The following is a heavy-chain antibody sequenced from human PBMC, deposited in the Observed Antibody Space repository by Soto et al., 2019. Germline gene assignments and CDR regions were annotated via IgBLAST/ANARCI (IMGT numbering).Heavy chain of an antibody. D-gene: IGHD3-10*01. Sequence: GGSLRLSCAASGFTFSSYAMSWVRQAPGKGLEWVSAISGSGGSTYYADSVKGRFTISRDNSKNTLYLQMNSLRAEDTAVYYCAKGSGRYYGSVSYYNGVFYWGQGTLVTVSS. CDR3: AKGSGRYYGSVSYYNGVFY. V-gene: IGHV3-23*01. CDR1: GFTFSSYA. CDR2: ISGSGGST. J-gene: IGHJ4*02.